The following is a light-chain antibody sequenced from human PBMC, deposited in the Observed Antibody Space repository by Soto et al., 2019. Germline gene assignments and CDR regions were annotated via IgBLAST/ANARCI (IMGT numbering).Light chain of an antibody. CDR2: GAS. J-gene: IGKJ1*01. Sequence: ETVLTQSPGTLSLSPGERVTLSCRARQRVSYLAWYQQKPGQAPRLLIYGASSRATGIPDRFSGSGSGTDFTLTISRLEPEDFAVYYCQQYDSSPPSWTFGQGTTVEVK. V-gene: IGKV3-20*01. CDR1: QRVSY. CDR3: QQYDSSPPSWT.